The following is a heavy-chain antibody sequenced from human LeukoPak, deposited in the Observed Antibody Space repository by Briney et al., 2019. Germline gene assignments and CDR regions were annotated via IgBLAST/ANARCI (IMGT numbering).Heavy chain of an antibody. V-gene: IGHV1-46*01. CDR3: ARDRMIVVVITTGNAFDI. Sequence: ASVTVSCKASGYTFTSYYMHWVRQAPGQGLEWMGIINPSGGSTSYAQKFQGRVTMTRDTSTSTVYMELSSLRSEDTAVYYCARDRMIVVVITTGNAFDIWGQGTMVTVSS. CDR1: GYTFTSYY. CDR2: INPSGGST. J-gene: IGHJ3*02. D-gene: IGHD3-22*01.